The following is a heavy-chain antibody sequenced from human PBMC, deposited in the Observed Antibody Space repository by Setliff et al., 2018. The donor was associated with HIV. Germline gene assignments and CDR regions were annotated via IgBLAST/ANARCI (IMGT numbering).Heavy chain of an antibody. CDR2: IYYTGTT. V-gene: IGHV4-39*01. J-gene: IGHJ5*02. CDR1: GDSISGSSYY. D-gene: IGHD2-8*01. Sequence: SQTLSLTCTVSGDSISGSSYYWGWVRQPPGKGLEWIGSIYYTGTTYYNPSLKSRVTISVDTSKNQFSLKLSSVTAADTSVYYCARHHRDPNFDPWGQGTLVTVSS. CDR3: ARHHRDPNFDP.